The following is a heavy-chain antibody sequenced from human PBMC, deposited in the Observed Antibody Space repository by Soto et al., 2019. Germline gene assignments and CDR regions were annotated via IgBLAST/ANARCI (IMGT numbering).Heavy chain of an antibody. D-gene: IGHD2-2*01. Sequence: GGSLRLSCAASGFTFSSYWMHWVRQAPGKGLVWVSRINSDGSSTSYADSVKGRFTISRDNAKNTLYLQMNSLRAEDTAVYYCASPLGYCSSTSCYLIQLWGQGTLVTVSS. V-gene: IGHV3-74*01. CDR1: GFTFSSYW. CDR3: ASPLGYCSSTSCYLIQL. CDR2: INSDGSST. J-gene: IGHJ4*02.